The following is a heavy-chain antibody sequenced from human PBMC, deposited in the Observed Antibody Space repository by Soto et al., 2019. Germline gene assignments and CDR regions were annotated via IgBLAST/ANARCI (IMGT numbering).Heavy chain of an antibody. D-gene: IGHD6-13*01. CDR2: ISYDESNK. Sequence: QVQLVESGGGVVQPGRSLRLSCAASGFTFSSYAIHWVRQAPGKGLEWVAVISYDESNKYYADSVKGRFTISRDNSKNTLYLQMNSLRAEDTAVYYCATVGQQLVLGDLEYWGQGTLVTVSS. J-gene: IGHJ4*02. V-gene: IGHV3-30-3*01. CDR1: GFTFSSYA. CDR3: ATVGQQLVLGDLEY.